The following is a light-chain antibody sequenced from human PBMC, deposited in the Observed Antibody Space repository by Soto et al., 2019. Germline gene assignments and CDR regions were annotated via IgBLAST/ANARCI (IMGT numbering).Light chain of an antibody. CDR2: EVS. CDR3: CSYAGSSTFVV. Sequence: QSVLTQPASVSGSPGQSITISCTGTSSDVGGYKFVSWYQQHPGTAPKLMIYEVSNRPSGVSSRFSGSKSGNTASLTISGLQAEDEADYYCCSYAGSSTFVVFGGGTKLTVL. J-gene: IGLJ2*01. V-gene: IGLV2-23*02. CDR1: SSDVGGYKF.